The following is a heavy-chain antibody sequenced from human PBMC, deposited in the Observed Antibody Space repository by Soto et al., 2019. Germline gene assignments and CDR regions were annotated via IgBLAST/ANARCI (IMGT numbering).Heavy chain of an antibody. V-gene: IGHV1-69*13. Sequence: VASVKVSCKASGGTFSSYSISWVRQAPGQGLEWMGGIIPIFGTANYAQKFQGRVTITADESTSTAYMELSSLRSEDTAVHYCARLRRDGYNPWFDLWGQGTLVTVSS. CDR2: IIPIFGTA. CDR1: GGTFSSYS. J-gene: IGHJ5*02. D-gene: IGHD5-12*01. CDR3: ARLRRDGYNPWFDL.